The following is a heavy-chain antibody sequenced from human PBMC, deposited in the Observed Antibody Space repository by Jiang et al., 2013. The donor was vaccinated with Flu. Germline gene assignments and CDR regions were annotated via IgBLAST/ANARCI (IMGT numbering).Heavy chain of an antibody. V-gene: IGHV1-2*06. Sequence: KASGYTFTDHYMHWVRQAPGQGLEWMGRINPNSGGTNYARKFQGRVTMTRDTSIRTAYMELSRLRSDDTAVYYCASHQLPYFYWLQDYWGQGTLVTVSS. CDR3: ASHQLPYFYWLQDY. CDR1: GYTFTDHY. D-gene: IGHD3-9*01. CDR2: INPNSGGT. J-gene: IGHJ4*02.